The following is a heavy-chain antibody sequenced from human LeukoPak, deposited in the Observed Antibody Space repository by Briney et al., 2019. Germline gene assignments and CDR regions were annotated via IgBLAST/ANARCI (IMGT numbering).Heavy chain of an antibody. J-gene: IGHJ4*02. CDR1: GFTFDDYG. Sequence: PGGSLRLSCAASGFTFDDYGMSWVRQAPGKGLEWVSGINWNGGSTGYADSVKGRFTISRDNSKNTLYLQMNSLRAEDTAVYYCAKDLGNYYDSSGYYYVDYFDYWGQGTLVTVSS. CDR2: INWNGGST. D-gene: IGHD3-22*01. V-gene: IGHV3-20*04. CDR3: AKDLGNYYDSSGYYYVDYFDY.